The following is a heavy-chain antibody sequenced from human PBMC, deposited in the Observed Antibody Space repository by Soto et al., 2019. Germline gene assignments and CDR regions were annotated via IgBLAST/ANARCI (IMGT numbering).Heavy chain of an antibody. Sequence: QVQLVQSGAEVKKPGASVKVSCKASGYTFINYAITWVRQAPGQGLEWMGWISPYNGNTNYAQKLQGRVTMTTDTSTITAYMELRSLRSDDTGVYYCARVVSGGDCCNWFDPWGQGTQVTVSS. CDR2: ISPYNGNT. V-gene: IGHV1-18*01. J-gene: IGHJ5*02. D-gene: IGHD2-21*02. CDR1: GYTFINYA. CDR3: ARVVSGGDCCNWFDP.